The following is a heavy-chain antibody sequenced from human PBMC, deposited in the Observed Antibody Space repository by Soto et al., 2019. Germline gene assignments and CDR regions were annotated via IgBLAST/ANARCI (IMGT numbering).Heavy chain of an antibody. V-gene: IGHV2-5*02. CDR1: GFSLSTTGVG. CDR3: ARRMVRGVMRYYFDY. J-gene: IGHJ4*02. D-gene: IGHD3-10*01. Sequence: QITLKESGPTLVKPTQTLTLTCTFSGFSLSTTGVGVGWIRQPPGKALEWLALIYWDDVPRYSPSLKSRLSITKDTAKNQVVLTMPDMDPVDTATYYCARRMVRGVMRYYFDYWGQGTLVTVSS. CDR2: IYWDDVP.